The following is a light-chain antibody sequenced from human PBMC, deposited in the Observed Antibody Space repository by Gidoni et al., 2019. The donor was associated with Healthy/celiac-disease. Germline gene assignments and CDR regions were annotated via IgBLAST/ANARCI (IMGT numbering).Light chain of an antibody. V-gene: IGLV3-1*01. CDR1: KWGDKY. Sequence: YELTQSHSGSVSPGQTASITCSGDKWGDKYACWYQQKPGQSPLLVIYQDSKRPSGIPERFSGSNSGNTATLTISGTQAMDEADYYCQAWDSSTYVVFGGGTKLTVL. J-gene: IGLJ2*01. CDR3: QAWDSSTYVV. CDR2: QDS.